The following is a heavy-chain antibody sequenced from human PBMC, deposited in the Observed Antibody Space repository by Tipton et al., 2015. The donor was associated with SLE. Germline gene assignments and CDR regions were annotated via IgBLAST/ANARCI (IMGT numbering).Heavy chain of an antibody. Sequence: TLSLTCAVYGGSFSGYYWSWIRQPPEKGLEWIGEINHSGSTNYNPSLKSRVTISVDTSKDQFSLKLSSVTAADTAVYYCARDIYSSSLIWGQGTMVTVSS. D-gene: IGHD6-13*01. CDR1: GGSFSGYY. CDR2: INHSGST. V-gene: IGHV4-34*01. CDR3: ARDIYSSSLI. J-gene: IGHJ3*02.